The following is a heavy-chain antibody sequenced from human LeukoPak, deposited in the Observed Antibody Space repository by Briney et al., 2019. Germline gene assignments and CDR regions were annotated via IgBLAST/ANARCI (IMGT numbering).Heavy chain of an antibody. D-gene: IGHD1-26*01. CDR3: ARDLAGVVGVTAWFDP. J-gene: IGHJ5*02. CDR1: AYTFTSYA. V-gene: IGHV1-18*01. CDR2: ISASKGNT. Sequence: ASVKVSCKASAYTFTSYAISSVRQAPGQGLEWMGWISASKGNTNYAQKLHGRVTMTTDTSTNTVYMELRSLRFDDTAVYYCARDLAGVVGVTAWFDPWGQGILVTVSS.